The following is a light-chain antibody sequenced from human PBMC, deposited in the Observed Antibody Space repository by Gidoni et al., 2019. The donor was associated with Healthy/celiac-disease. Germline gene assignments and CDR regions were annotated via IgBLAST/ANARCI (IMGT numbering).Light chain of an antibody. V-gene: IGKV3-20*01. CDR1: QSVSSSY. J-gene: IGKJ3*01. Sequence: EIVLTQSPGTLSLSPGERATLSCRASQSVSSSYLAWYQQKPGQAPRLLIYVASSRATGIPDRFSGSGSGPDFTLTISILEPEDFAVYYCQQYGSSPPITFGPGTKVDIK. CDR2: VAS. CDR3: QQYGSSPPIT.